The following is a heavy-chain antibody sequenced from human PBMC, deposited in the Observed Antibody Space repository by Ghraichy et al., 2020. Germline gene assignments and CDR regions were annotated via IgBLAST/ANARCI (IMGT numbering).Heavy chain of an antibody. V-gene: IGHV3-74*01. J-gene: IGHJ6*02. Sequence: GGSLRLSCAASGFTFSSYWMHWVRQAPGKGLVWVSRINSDGSSTSYADSVKGRFTISRDNAKNTLYLQMNSLRAEDTAVYYCAREPRQLYYYYGMDVWGQGTPVTVSS. CDR2: INSDGSST. CDR1: GFTFSSYW. CDR3: AREPRQLYYYYGMDV. D-gene: IGHD1-1*01.